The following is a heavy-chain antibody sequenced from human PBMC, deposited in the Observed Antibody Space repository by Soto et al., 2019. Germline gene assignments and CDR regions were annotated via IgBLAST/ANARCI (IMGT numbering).Heavy chain of an antibody. CDR3: ARRYSSGWYGY. CDR2: IYYSGST. V-gene: IGHV4-31*03. D-gene: IGHD6-19*01. CDR1: GGSISSGGYY. J-gene: IGHJ4*02. Sequence: QVQLQESGPGLVKPSQTMSLPCNVSGGSISSGGYYWSWIRQHQGKGLEWIGYIYYSGSTYYNPYLKSRVTISVDTSKNQCSLKLSSVTAADTAVYYCARRYSSGWYGYWGQGTLVTVSS.